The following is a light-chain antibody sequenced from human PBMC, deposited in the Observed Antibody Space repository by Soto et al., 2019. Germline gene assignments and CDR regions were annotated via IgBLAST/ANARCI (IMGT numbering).Light chain of an antibody. CDR1: SSDVGGYNH. CDR3: SSYTSSNTGV. V-gene: IGLV2-14*01. J-gene: IGLJ3*02. Sequence: QSALTQPASVSGSPGQSITISCTGTSSDVGGYNHVSWYQQHPGKAPKLMIYEVSNRPSGVSNRFSGSKSGNTASLAISGLQAEDEADYYCSSYTSSNTGVFGGGTKLTVL. CDR2: EVS.